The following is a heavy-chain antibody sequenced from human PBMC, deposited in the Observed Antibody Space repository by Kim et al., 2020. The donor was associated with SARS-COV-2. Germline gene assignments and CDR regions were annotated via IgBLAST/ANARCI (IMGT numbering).Heavy chain of an antibody. D-gene: IGHD1-26*01. J-gene: IGHJ4*02. Sequence: ASVKVSCKASGYTFTGYYMHWVRQAPGQGLEWMGWINPNSGGTNYAQKFQGSITMTRDTSINTAYMELTRLRSDDTAVYYCAKDGFLGALVGATDYWGQGTLVTVSS. V-gene: IGHV1-2*02. CDR2: INPNSGGT. CDR3: AKDGFLGALVGATDY. CDR1: GYTFTGYY.